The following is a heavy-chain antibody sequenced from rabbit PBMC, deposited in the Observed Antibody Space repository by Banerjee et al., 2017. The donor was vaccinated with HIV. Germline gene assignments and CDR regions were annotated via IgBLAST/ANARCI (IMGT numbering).Heavy chain of an antibody. CDR1: GFTLSSYY. Sequence: QSLEESGGDLVKPGASLTLTCKASGFTLSSYYMCWVRQAPGKGLEWIGCISTGSGNTYYASWAKGRFTISKTSSTTVTLQMTSLTAADTATYFCARGYNDFNLWGQGTLVTVS. D-gene: IGHD2-1*01. J-gene: IGHJ4*01. V-gene: IGHV1S40*01. CDR2: ISTGSGNT. CDR3: ARGYNDFNL.